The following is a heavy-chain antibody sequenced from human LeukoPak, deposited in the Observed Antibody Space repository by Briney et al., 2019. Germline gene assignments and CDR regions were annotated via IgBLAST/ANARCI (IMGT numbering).Heavy chain of an antibody. CDR2: ISGSGGST. D-gene: IGHD3-22*01. J-gene: IGHJ4*02. V-gene: IGHV3-23*01. Sequence: GGSLRLSCAASGFTFNSYAMSWVRQAPGKGLEWVSAISGSGGSTYYADSVKGRFIVSRDSSTNTLFLQMNNLRAEDTALYYCARVIPFYDSSVYYYFDYWGQGTLVTVSS. CDR3: ARVIPFYDSSVYYYFDY. CDR1: GFTFNSYA.